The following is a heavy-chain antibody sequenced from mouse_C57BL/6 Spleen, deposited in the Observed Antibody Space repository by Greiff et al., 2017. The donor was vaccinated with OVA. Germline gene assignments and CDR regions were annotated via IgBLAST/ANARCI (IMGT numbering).Heavy chain of an antibody. D-gene: IGHD1-1*01. CDR3: ARGDYYGSRGGYFDY. CDR1: GYTFTSYW. V-gene: IGHV1-52*01. CDR2: IDPSDSET. J-gene: IGHJ2*01. Sequence: QVQLQQPGAELVRPGSSVKLSCKASGYTFTSYWMHWVKQRPIQGLEWIGNIDPSDSETHYNQKFKDKATLTVDKSSSTAYMQLSSLTSDDSAVYYCARGDYYGSRGGYFDYWGQGTTLTVSS.